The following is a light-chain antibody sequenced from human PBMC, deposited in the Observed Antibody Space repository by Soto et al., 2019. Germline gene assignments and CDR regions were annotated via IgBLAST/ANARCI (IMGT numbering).Light chain of an antibody. V-gene: IGKV3-15*01. CDR3: HQYNNWPLLT. Sequence: EIVMTQSPATLSVSPGERATLSCRASQSVSSNLAWYQQKPGQAPRLLIYGASTRATGIPARFSGSGSGTEFSITISSLQSEDFAVYCCHQYNNWPLLTFGGGTKVEIK. J-gene: IGKJ4*01. CDR1: QSVSSN. CDR2: GAS.